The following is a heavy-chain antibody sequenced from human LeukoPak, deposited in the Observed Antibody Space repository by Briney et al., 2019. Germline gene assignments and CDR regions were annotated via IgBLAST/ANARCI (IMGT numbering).Heavy chain of an antibody. J-gene: IGHJ4*02. D-gene: IGHD3-9*01. CDR3: ARGGILRYFDD. CDR1: GGSISSSSYY. CDR2: INHSGST. Sequence: SETLSLTCTVSGGSISSSSYYWGWIRQPPGKGLEWIGEINHSGSTNYNPPLKSRVTISVDTSKNQFSLKLSSVTAADTAVYYCARGGILRYFDDWGQGTLVTVSS. V-gene: IGHV4-39*07.